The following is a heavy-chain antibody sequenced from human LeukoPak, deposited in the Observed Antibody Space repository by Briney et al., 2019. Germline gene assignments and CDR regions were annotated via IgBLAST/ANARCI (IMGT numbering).Heavy chain of an antibody. CDR3: AIDQSRYSSGWTPLKI. D-gene: IGHD6-19*01. J-gene: IGHJ3*02. CDR1: GYTFTSYG. V-gene: IGHV1-18*01. CDR2: ISAYNGNT. Sequence: ASVKVSCKASGYTFTSYGISWVRQAPGQGLEWMGWISAYNGNTNYAQKLQGRVTMTTDTSTSTAYMELRSLRSDDTAVYYCAIDQSRYSSGWTPLKIWGQGTMVTVSS.